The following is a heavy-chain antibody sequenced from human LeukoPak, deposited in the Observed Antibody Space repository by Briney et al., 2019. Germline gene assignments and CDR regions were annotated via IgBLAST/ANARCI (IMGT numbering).Heavy chain of an antibody. V-gene: IGHV4-59*01. Sequence: PSETLSLTCTVSGDSISSYYWSWIRQPPGKGLEWIGYVYYSGSTNYNPSLKSRVTISVDTSKNQFSLKLSSVTAADTAVYYCARQPSWYEKFDNGGQGTLVTVSA. CDR3: ARQPSWYEKFDN. D-gene: IGHD6-13*01. CDR2: VYYSGST. CDR1: GDSISSYY. J-gene: IGHJ4*02.